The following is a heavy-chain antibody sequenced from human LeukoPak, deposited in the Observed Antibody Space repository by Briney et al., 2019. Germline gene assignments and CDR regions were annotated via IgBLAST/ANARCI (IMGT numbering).Heavy chain of an antibody. V-gene: IGHV3-23*01. CDR1: GFTFSSYD. Sequence: PGGSLRLSXAASGFTFSSYDMGWVRQAPGKGLEWVSAISDSGTRTYYADSVRGRFTISRDKSKNTLYLHMNSLRAEDTAVYYCAKDSRRTSGWYYFDYWGQGTLVTVSS. D-gene: IGHD6-19*01. CDR3: AKDSRRTSGWYYFDY. CDR2: ISDSGTRT. J-gene: IGHJ4*02.